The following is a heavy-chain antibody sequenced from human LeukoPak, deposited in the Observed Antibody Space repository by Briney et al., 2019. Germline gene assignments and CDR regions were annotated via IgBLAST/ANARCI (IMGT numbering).Heavy chain of an antibody. V-gene: IGHV3-23*01. Sequence: PGGSLRLSCAASGFTFSSYAMSWVRQAPGKGLEWVSAISGSGGSTYYADSVKGRFTISRDNSKNTLYLQMNSLRAEDTAVFYCAKRYGDSTGWFFDFWGQGTLVTVSS. CDR3: AKRYGDSTGWFFDF. J-gene: IGHJ4*02. CDR2: ISGSGGST. D-gene: IGHD6-13*01. CDR1: GFTFSSYA.